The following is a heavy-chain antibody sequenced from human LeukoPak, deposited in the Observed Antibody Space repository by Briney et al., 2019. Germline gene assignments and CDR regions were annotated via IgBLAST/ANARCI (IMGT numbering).Heavy chain of an antibody. D-gene: IGHD4-17*01. Sequence: SETPSLTCAVYGGSFSGYYWSWIRQPPGKGLEWIGEINHSGSTNYNPSLKSRVTIPVDTSKNQFSLKLSSVTAADTAVYYCVFYGDYAPYYFDYWGQGTLVTVSS. CDR1: GGSFSGYY. CDR3: VFYGDYAPYYFDY. J-gene: IGHJ4*02. V-gene: IGHV4-34*01. CDR2: INHSGST.